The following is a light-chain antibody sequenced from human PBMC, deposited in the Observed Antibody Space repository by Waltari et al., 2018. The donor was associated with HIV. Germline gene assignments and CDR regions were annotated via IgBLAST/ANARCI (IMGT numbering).Light chain of an antibody. Sequence: QSVLTQPPSASGTPGQRVTISCSGSSSNIGSNTVNWYQQLPGTAPKLLIYINNQRPSGVPDGFSGSKSGTSASLAISGLQSEDEADYYCAAWDDSLNGPVFGGGTKLTVL. V-gene: IGLV1-44*01. CDR3: AAWDDSLNGPV. CDR1: SSNIGSNT. CDR2: INN. J-gene: IGLJ2*01.